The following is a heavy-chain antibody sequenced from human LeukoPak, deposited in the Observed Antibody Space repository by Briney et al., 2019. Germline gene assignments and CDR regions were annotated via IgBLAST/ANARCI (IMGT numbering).Heavy chain of an antibody. CDR2: IYYSGST. CDR3: ARGAPGVADWFDP. V-gene: IGHV4-31*03. D-gene: IGHD6-19*01. Sequence: SQTLSLTCTVSGGSISSGGYYWSWIRQHPGKGLEWIGYIYYSGSTYYNPSLNSRLIISVDTSKNQFSLKLSPVTAADTAVYYCARGAPGVADWFDPWGQGTPVTVSS. J-gene: IGHJ5*02. CDR1: GGSISSGGYY.